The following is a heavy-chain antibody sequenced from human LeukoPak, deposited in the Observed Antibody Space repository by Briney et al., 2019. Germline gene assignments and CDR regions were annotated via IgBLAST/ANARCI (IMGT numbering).Heavy chain of an antibody. J-gene: IGHJ6*03. V-gene: IGHV3-7*01. Sequence: GGSLRLSCAASGFTFSSYSMNWVRQAPGKGLEWVANIKQDGSAKYYVDSVKGRVTISRDNARNSLYLQMNSLRAEDTAVYYCVRAMDVWGKGTTVTVSS. CDR2: IKQDGSAK. CDR1: GFTFSSYS. CDR3: VRAMDV.